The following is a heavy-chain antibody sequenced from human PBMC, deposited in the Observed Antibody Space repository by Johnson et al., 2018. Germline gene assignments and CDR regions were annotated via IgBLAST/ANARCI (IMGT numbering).Heavy chain of an antibody. CDR2: IIPILGIA. D-gene: IGHD1-26*01. J-gene: IGHJ6*03. CDR3: ARDSGGGYPYYYDYYMDC. CDR1: GGTFSSYT. V-gene: IGHV1-69*09. Sequence: QVQLVQSGAEVKKPGSSVKVSCKASGGTFSSYTISWVRQAPGQGLEWMGRIIPILGIANYAQKFQGRVTITADESTSTAYMELRGLRAGETAVYYCARDSGGGYPYYYDYYMDCWGKGTTVTVAS.